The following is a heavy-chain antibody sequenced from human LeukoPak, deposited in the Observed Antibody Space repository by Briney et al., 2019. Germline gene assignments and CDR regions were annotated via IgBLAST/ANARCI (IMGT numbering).Heavy chain of an antibody. CDR2: INHSGST. J-gene: IGHJ2*01. CDR3: ARGSTPSRYCSSTSCYTGIRWYFDL. V-gene: IGHV4-34*01. D-gene: IGHD2-2*02. Sequence: SETLCLTCAVYGGSFSGYYWSWIRQPPGKGLEWIGEINHSGSTNYNPSLKSRVTISVDTSKNQFSLKLSSVTAADTAVYYCARGSTPSRYCSSTSCYTGIRWYFDLWGRGTLVTVSS. CDR1: GGSFSGYY.